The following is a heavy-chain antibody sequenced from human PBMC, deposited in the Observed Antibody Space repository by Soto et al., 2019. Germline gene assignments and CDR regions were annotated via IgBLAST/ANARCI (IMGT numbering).Heavy chain of an antibody. D-gene: IGHD3-22*01. V-gene: IGHV1-69*13. Sequence: SVKVSCRASGGTVSRYAISLVRQAPGQGLEWMGGIIPIFGTANYAQKFQGRVTITSDESTSTAYMELSSLRSEDTAVYYCAKYYYDRSGYYSDYYYGMDVWGQGTTVTVSS. CDR2: IIPIFGTA. J-gene: IGHJ6*02. CDR1: GGTVSRYA. CDR3: AKYYYDRSGYYSDYYYGMDV.